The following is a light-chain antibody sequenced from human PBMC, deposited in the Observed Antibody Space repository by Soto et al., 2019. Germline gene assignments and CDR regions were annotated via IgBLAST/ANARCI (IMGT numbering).Light chain of an antibody. CDR3: HHASSFPLS. CDR1: QVISSW. V-gene: IGKV1-12*01. J-gene: IGKJ4*02. CDR2: KAS. Sequence: DIQMTQSPSSVSASVGDTVTITCRASQVISSWLAWYQHKPGTAPKLMIYKASNLQTGVPSRFSGTGSETDATFTLTINNLQPEDFATYYCHHASSFPLSFGGGTKVEIK.